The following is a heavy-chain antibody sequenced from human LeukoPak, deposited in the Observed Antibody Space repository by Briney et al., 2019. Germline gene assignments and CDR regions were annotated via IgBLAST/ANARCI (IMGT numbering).Heavy chain of an antibody. CDR2: FDTGFGT. V-gene: IGHV3-23*01. D-gene: IGHD6-19*01. CDR3: ARSSGWWSLDY. Sequence: GGSLRLSCAASGFTFSTASLHWVRQAPGRGLEWVSAFDTGFGTYYPDSLKGRFSISRDNSKKTLFLQMNSLRAEDTAVYYCARSSGWWSLDYWGQGTLVTVSS. J-gene: IGHJ4*02. CDR1: GFTFSTAS.